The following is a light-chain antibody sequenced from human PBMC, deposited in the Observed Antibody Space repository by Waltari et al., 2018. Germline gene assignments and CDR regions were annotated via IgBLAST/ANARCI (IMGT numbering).Light chain of an antibody. CDR3: QQFDNLVYT. CDR2: DES. CDR1: HDISNY. J-gene: IGKJ2*01. V-gene: IGKV1-33*01. Sequence: DIQMTQSPSSLSASVGDRVTITCQASHDISNYLNWYQQKPGKAPKLLIYDESNLETGAPPRFSGSGSGTDFSFTISSLQPEDIATYYCQQFDNLVYTFGQGTKLEIK.